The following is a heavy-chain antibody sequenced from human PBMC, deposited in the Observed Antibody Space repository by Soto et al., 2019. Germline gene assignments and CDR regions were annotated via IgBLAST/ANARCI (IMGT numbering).Heavy chain of an antibody. CDR3: AKECVVDCSGGSCYFGHYYCMDV. Sequence: EVQLLESGGGLVQPGGSLRLSCAASGFTFSSYAMSWVRQAPGKGLEWVSAIRGSGGSTYYADSVKGRFPISRDNSKNTQYQKMNGLRAEDTAVYYCAKECVVDCSGGSCYFGHYYCMDVWGQGTTGTVAS. CDR2: IRGSGGST. CDR1: GFTFSSYA. J-gene: IGHJ6*02. V-gene: IGHV3-23*01. D-gene: IGHD2-15*01.